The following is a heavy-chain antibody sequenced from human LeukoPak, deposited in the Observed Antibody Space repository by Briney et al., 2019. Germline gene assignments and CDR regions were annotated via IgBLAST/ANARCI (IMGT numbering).Heavy chain of an antibody. CDR1: GGTFSSYA. CDR2: IIPILGIA. V-gene: IGHV1-69*04. CDR3: ARLVEMASTPRTE. Sequence: EASVKVSCKASGGTFSSYAISWVRQAPGQGLEWMGRIIPILGIANYAQKFQGRVTITADKSTSTAYMELSSLRSEDTAVYYCARLVEMASTPRTEWGQGTLVTVSS. J-gene: IGHJ4*02. D-gene: IGHD5-24*01.